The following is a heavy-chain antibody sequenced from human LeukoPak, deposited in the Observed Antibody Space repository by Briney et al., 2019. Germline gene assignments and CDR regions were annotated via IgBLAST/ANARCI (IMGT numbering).Heavy chain of an antibody. D-gene: IGHD4-17*01. J-gene: IGHJ6*03. Sequence: GGSLRLSCAASGFTFFSYSMSWVRQAPGKGLEWVANIKQDGSEKYYVDSVKGRFTISRDNAKNSLYLQMNSLRAEDTALYYCAREGGTCGDYPKRYYYYYMDVWGKGTTVTISS. CDR3: AREGGTCGDYPKRYYYYYMDV. V-gene: IGHV3-7*01. CDR1: GFTFFSYS. CDR2: IKQDGSEK.